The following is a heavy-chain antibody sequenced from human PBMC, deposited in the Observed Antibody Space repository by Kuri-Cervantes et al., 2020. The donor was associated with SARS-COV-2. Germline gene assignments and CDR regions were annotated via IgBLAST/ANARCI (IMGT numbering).Heavy chain of an antibody. J-gene: IGHJ4*02. D-gene: IGHD1/OR15-1a*01. CDR2: ISYDGSNK. Sequence: GGSLRLSCAASGFTFSSYAMHWVRQAPGKGLEWVAVISYDGSNKYYADSVKGRFTISRDNSKNSLYLQMSSLRGDDTAVYYCARDLRRGNSLDYWGQGTLVTVSS. CDR1: GFTFSSYA. CDR3: ARDLRRGNSLDY. V-gene: IGHV3-30-3*01.